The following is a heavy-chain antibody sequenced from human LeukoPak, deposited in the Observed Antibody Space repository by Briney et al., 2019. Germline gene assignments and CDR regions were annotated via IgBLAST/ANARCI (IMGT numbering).Heavy chain of an antibody. D-gene: IGHD5-12*01. V-gene: IGHV4-4*09. CDR3: ARHVDIVDYYFDY. Sequence: SETLSLTCTVSGGSISSYYWSWIRQPPRKGLEWIGYIYTSGSTNYNPSLKSRVTISVDTSKNQFSLKLSSVTAADTAVYYCARHVDIVDYYFDYWGQGTLVTVSS. CDR2: IYTSGST. CDR1: GGSISSYY. J-gene: IGHJ4*02.